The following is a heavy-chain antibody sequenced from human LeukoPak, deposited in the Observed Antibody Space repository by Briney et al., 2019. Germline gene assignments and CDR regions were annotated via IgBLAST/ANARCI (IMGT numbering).Heavy chain of an antibody. Sequence: GGSLRLSCAASGFTFSDNYMIWIRQAPGKGLEWVSYIDTSGSAMYYAVPVKGRFTISRDNARNSLYLQMNSLRAEDTAVYYCARARKGYYFDTRGPGDLVTVSS. CDR1: GFTFSDNY. D-gene: IGHD1-14*01. CDR3: ARARKGYYFDT. V-gene: IGHV3-11*04. J-gene: IGHJ4*01. CDR2: IDTSGSAM.